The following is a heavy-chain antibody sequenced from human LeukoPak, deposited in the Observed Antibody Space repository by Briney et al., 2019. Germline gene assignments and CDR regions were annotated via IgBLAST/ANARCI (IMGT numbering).Heavy chain of an antibody. J-gene: IGHJ4*02. CDR2: INTCGGAT. Sequence: ASVKVSCKASGYTFTRYYMHWVRHAPGQGLGWMGVINTCGGATNYAQKFQDRVTMTRDKSTSTVFMELSSLRSDDTALYYCARVHHYFDIAFDYWGQGTLVTVSS. D-gene: IGHD3-22*01. CDR1: GYTFTRYY. CDR3: ARVHHYFDIAFDY. V-gene: IGHV1-46*01.